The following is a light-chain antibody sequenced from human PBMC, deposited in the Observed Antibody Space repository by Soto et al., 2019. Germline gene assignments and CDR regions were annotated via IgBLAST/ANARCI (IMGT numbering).Light chain of an antibody. V-gene: IGKV3-15*01. CDR1: QSISTY. Sequence: EIVMTQSPATLSVSPGERATLSCRASQSISTYLAWYQQKPGQAPRLLISGASTRATDIPARFSGGGAGREFTTTIISLQSEDVAVYYCHQLNEWPRGTFGQGTKVDVK. J-gene: IGKJ1*01. CDR3: HQLNEWPRGT. CDR2: GAS.